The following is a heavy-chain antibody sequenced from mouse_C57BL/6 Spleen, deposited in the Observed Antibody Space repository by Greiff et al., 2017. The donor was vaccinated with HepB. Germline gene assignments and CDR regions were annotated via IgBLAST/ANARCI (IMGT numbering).Heavy chain of an antibody. Sequence: EVQVVESGGGLVKPGGSLKLSCAASGFTFSDYGMHWVRQAPEKGLEWVAYISSGSSTIYYADTVKGRFPISRDNAKNTLFLQMTSLRSEDTAMYYCARLDYWGQGTSVTVSS. J-gene: IGHJ4*01. CDR3: ARLDY. CDR2: ISSGSSTI. CDR1: GFTFSDYG. V-gene: IGHV5-17*01.